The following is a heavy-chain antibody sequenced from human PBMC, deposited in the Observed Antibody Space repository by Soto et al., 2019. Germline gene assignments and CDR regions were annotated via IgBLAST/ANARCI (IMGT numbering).Heavy chain of an antibody. V-gene: IGHV3-30-3*01. CDR2: ISFDGSTE. Sequence: QVQLVESGGGVVQPGRSLRLSCAASGFTFISYAMHWVRQAPGKGLEWVAVISFDGSTEYYADSVKGRFTISRDNSKNTVYLQMKSLRSEDTAVYYCARSSHGSGSYTHFYYGLDVWGQGTTVTVSS. CDR1: GFTFISYA. D-gene: IGHD3-10*01. CDR3: ARSSHGSGSYTHFYYGLDV. J-gene: IGHJ6*02.